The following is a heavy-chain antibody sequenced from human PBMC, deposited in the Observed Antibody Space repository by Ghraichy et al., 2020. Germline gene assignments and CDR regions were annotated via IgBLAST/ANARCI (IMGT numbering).Heavy chain of an antibody. CDR2: INHSGST. D-gene: IGHD6-19*01. V-gene: IGHV4-34*01. J-gene: IGHJ4*02. Sequence: SQTLSLTCAVYGGSFSGYYWSWIRQPPGKGLEWIGEINHSGSTNYNPSLKSRVTISVDTSKNQFSLKLSSVTAADTAVYYCARGRETGVRSGHLGYWGQGTLVTVSS. CDR1: GGSFSGYY. CDR3: ARGRETGVRSGHLGY.